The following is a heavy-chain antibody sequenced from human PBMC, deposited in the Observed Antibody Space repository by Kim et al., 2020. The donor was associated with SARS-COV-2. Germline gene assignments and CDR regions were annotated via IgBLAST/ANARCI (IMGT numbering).Heavy chain of an antibody. V-gene: IGHV4-30-4*01. D-gene: IGHD1-26*01. CDR3: ARDAINSGNNYYYYYYMDV. J-gene: IGHJ6*03. Sequence: SETLSLTCTVSGGSISSGDYYWSWIRQPPGKGLEWIGYIYYSGSTYYNPSLKSRVTISVDTSKNQFSLKLSSVTAADTAVYYCARDAINSGNNYYYYYYMDVWGKGTTVTVSS. CDR2: IYYSGST. CDR1: GGSISSGDYY.